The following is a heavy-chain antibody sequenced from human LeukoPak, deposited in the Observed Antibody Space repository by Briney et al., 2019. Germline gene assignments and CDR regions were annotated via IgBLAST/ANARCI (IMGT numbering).Heavy chain of an antibody. D-gene: IGHD3-9*01. J-gene: IGHJ4*02. CDR2: ISSSGSTI. V-gene: IGHV3-48*03. CDR3: AGVEILTGYSPDY. Sequence: GGSLRLSCAASGFTFSSYEMNWVRQAPGKGLEWVSYISSSGSTIYYADSVKGRFTISRDNAKNSLYLQMNSLRAEDTAVYYCAGVEILTGYSPDYWGQGTLVTVSS. CDR1: GFTFSSYE.